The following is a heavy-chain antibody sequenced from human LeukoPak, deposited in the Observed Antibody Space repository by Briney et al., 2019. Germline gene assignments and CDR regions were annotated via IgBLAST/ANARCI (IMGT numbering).Heavy chain of an antibody. CDR3: ARTKYSGTSDDAFDI. V-gene: IGHV4-38-2*02. CDR1: GYSISSGYY. CDR2: IYYSGNT. D-gene: IGHD1-26*01. J-gene: IGHJ3*02. Sequence: SETLSLTCTVSGYSISSGYYWGWIRQPPGKGLEWIGNIYYSGNTYYKPSLKSRVTISIDRSRNQFSLKLNSVTAADTAVYYCARTKYSGTSDDAFDIWGQGTMVTVSS.